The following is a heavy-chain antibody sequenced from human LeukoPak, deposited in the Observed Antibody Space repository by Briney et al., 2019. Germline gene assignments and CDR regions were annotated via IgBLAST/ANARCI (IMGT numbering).Heavy chain of an antibody. D-gene: IGHD5-24*01. CDR3: ARGRRWLPFLFDY. CDR1: GGSISSYY. J-gene: IGHJ4*02. V-gene: IGHV4-59*01. CDR2: VFYNGNT. Sequence: PSETLSLTCTVSGGSISSYYWNWIRQTPTKGLEWLGYVFYNGNTNYHPSLNRRVTISIDTSRNQVSLKLNSVTAADTAVYYCARGRRWLPFLFDYWGQGNQVIVSS.